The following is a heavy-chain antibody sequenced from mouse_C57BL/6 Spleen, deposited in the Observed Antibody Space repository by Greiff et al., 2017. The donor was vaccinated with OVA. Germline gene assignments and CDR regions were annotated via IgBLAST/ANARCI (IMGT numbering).Heavy chain of an antibody. V-gene: IGHV1-82*01. D-gene: IGHD1-1*01. J-gene: IGHJ1*03. Sequence: QVQLQQSGPELVKPGASVKISCKASGYAFSSSWMNWVKQRPGKGLEWIGRIYPGDGDTNYNGKFKGKATLTADKSSSTAYMQLSSLTSEDSAVYFCARVVTTVVATRYFDVWGTGTTVTVSS. CDR1: GYAFSSSW. CDR3: ARVVTTVVATRYFDV. CDR2: IYPGDGDT.